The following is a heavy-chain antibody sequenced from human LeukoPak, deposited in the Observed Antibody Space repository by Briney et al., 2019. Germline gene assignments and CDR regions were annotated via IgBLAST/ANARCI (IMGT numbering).Heavy chain of an antibody. CDR1: GFMFSDFY. J-gene: IGHJ4*02. Sequence: PGGSLRLSCVASGFMFSDFYMSWIRQAPGRGLEWVLYISGSGNIIYYADSVKGRFTISRDNAKNSVYLQMNSLTDEDTAVYYCARALILAYYYDTTGLDWGQGTLVTVAS. CDR3: ARALILAYYYDTTGLD. V-gene: IGHV3-11*04. CDR2: ISGSGNII. D-gene: IGHD3-22*01.